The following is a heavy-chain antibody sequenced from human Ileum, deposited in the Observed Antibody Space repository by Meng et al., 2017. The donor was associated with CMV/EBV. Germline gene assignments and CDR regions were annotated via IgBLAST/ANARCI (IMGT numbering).Heavy chain of an antibody. CDR3: ARPLSSSSGDWFDP. V-gene: IGHV1-2*02. CDR1: GYAFSDYY. J-gene: IGHJ5*02. D-gene: IGHD6-13*01. CDR2: INPNTGST. Sequence: SGYAFSDYYLHWVRQAPGQGLEWMGWINPNTGSTNYAQKFRYRVTMTRDTSVGTAYMELSGLKLDDTAVYYCARPLSSSSGDWFDPWGQGTLITVSS.